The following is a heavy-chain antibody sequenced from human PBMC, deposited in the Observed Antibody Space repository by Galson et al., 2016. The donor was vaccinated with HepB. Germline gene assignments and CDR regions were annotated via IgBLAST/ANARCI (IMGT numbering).Heavy chain of an antibody. CDR2: ISVYNGDT. D-gene: IGHD2-21*01. V-gene: IGHV1-18*01. Sequence: SVKVSCKASGYTFTNYGIVWVRQAPGQGLEWMGWISVYNGDTRYAQNFHDRVTMTTDTSTSTAYMELRSLRSDDTATYYCARSEGGVIVVVPPSDFWGQGTLVTVTS. J-gene: IGHJ4*02. CDR3: ARSEGGVIVVVPPSDF. CDR1: GYTFTNYG.